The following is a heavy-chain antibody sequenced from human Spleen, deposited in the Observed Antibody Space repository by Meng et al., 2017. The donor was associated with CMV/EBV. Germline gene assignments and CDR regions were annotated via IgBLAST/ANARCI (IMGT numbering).Heavy chain of an antibody. Sequence: ASVKVSCKASGYTFTSYDINWVRQATGQGLECMGWMNPNSGNTSYAQKFQGRVTMTRDTSTSTVYMELSSLRSEDTAVYYCARGCTEGGGDCQGAEYFQHWGQGTLVTVSS. CDR2: MNPNSGNT. D-gene: IGHD2-21*01. V-gene: IGHV1-8*01. CDR3: ARGCTEGGGDCQGAEYFQH. J-gene: IGHJ1*01. CDR1: GYTFTSYD.